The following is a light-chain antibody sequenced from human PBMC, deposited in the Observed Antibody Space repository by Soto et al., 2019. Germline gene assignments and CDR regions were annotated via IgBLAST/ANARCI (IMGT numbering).Light chain of an antibody. J-gene: IGKJ3*01. CDR2: AAS. CDR1: QSVSGN. CDR3: QQYNNWRPIA. V-gene: IGKV3-15*01. Sequence: EIVMTQSPATLSVSPGERATLSCRASQSVSGNLAWYQQKPSQAPRLLIYAASTRATVIPARFSGSGSGTEFTLTISRLQSEDFAVYYCQQYNNWRPIAFGPGTKVDIK.